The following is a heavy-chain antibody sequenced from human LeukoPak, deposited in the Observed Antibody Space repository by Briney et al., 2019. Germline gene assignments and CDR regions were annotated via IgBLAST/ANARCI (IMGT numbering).Heavy chain of an antibody. V-gene: IGHV3-74*01. D-gene: IGHD6-19*01. J-gene: IGHJ6*03. CDR2: INSDGSST. CDR1: GFTFSSYW. CDR3: ARDHLSSGSSPDYYYYYYMDV. Sequence: PGGSLRLSCAASGFTFSSYWMHWVRQAPGKGLVWVSRINSDGSSTSYADSVKGRLTISRDNAKNTLYLQMNSLRAEDTAVYYCARDHLSSGSSPDYYYYYYMDVWGKGTTVTISS.